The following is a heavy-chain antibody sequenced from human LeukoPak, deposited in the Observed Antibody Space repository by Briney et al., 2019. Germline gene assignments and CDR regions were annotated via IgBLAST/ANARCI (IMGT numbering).Heavy chain of an antibody. CDR1: GYSFTGYY. D-gene: IGHD5-18*01. CDR2: INPNSGGP. J-gene: IGHJ4*02. V-gene: IGHV1-2*02. Sequence: ASVKVSCKTSGYSFTGYYIHWVRQAPGQGLEWMGWINPNSGGPNYGQKFQGTVTMTRDTSISTAYLELSNLRSDDTAAYYCVRGYSYGFYFDYWGQGSLVTDSS. CDR3: VRGYSYGFYFDY.